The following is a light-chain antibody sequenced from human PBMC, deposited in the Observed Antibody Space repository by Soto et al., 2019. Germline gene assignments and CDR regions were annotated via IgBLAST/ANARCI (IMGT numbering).Light chain of an antibody. CDR1: QSVSGY. J-gene: IGKJ4*01. Sequence: EIVLTQSPATLSLSPGNRATISCRASQSVSGYLAGYQQKPGQAPRLLIYDASHRATGIPARFSGSVSGTDFTLTITSLEPEDFAVYYCQQRSNWPSTLGGGTKVEI. CDR2: DAS. V-gene: IGKV3-11*01. CDR3: QQRSNWPST.